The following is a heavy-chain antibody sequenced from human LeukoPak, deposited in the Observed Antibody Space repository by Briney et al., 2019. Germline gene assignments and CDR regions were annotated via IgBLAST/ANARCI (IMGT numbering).Heavy chain of an antibody. CDR3: ARDRRFAGACFDY. Sequence: GGSLRFSCAASGFTFSSYWMSWVRQAPGKGLEWVANIKQDGSEKYYVDSVKGRFTISRDNAKNSLYLQMNSLRAEDTAVYYCARDRRFAGACFDYWGQGTLVTVSS. CDR2: IKQDGSEK. J-gene: IGHJ4*02. V-gene: IGHV3-7*01. D-gene: IGHD1-26*01. CDR1: GFTFSSYW.